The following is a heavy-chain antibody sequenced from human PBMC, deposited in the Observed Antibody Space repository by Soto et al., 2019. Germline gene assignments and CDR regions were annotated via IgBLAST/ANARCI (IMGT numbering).Heavy chain of an antibody. D-gene: IGHD3-16*01. J-gene: IGHJ4*02. CDR2: IIPIFGTA. Sequence: SVKVSCKASGGTFSSYAISWVRQAPGQGLEWMGGIIPIFGTANYAQKLQGRVTITTDTSTSTAYMELRSLRSDDTAVYYCASSLYDYFDYWGQGTLVTVSS. CDR1: GGTFSSYA. V-gene: IGHV1-69*05. CDR3: ASSLYDYFDY.